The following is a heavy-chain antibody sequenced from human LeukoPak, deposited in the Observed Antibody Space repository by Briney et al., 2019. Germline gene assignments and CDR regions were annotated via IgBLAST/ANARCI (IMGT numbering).Heavy chain of an antibody. CDR2: IAIYNGDT. CDR3: ARLQFGGSSSRYYYFYMDV. Sequence: GASVKVSFKSSGYSHIKYVISWVRQAPGQGLEWMGWIAIYNGDTNYAQKYQGRVTMTTDTSTSTAYMELRSLRSDDTAAYYCARLQFGGSSSRYYYFYMDVWWKGTTVTVSS. V-gene: IGHV1-18*01. J-gene: IGHJ6*03. CDR1: GYSHIKYV. D-gene: IGHD6-6*01.